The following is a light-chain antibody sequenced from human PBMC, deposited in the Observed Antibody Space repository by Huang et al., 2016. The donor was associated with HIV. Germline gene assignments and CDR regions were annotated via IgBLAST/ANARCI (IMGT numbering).Light chain of an antibody. CDR1: QSVRRNY. V-gene: IGKV3-20*01. CDR3: QQYGSSRT. CDR2: GAF. J-gene: IGKJ1*01. Sequence: EIVLTQSPGTLSLSPGERANLSCRASQSVRRNYLAWYQQKPGQAPRLLSYGAFSRATGIPDRFRGSGSGTDFTLTISRLEPEDFAVYYCQQYGSSRTFGQGTRVEI.